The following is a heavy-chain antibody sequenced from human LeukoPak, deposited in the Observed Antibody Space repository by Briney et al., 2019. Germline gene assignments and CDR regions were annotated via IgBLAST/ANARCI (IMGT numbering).Heavy chain of an antibody. CDR1: GLTFRNYG. D-gene: IGHD2-2*01. CDR2: IYSGGGTTK. V-gene: IGHV3-33*03. CDR3: VVILVPGVVWHFDL. Sequence: GTPLRLSCVASGLTFRNYGFHWVRQAPGKGLEWVAIIYSGGGTTKYYAESVKDRFTITRDDSRDTLYLQMNSLRAEDTAVYYCVVILVPGVVWHFDLWGRGTLVTVSS. J-gene: IGHJ2*01.